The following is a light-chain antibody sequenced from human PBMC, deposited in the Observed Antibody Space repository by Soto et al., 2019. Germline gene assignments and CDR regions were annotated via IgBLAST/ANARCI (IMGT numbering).Light chain of an antibody. CDR1: GSNIGGKS. Sequence: QSALTQPPSASAAPGQTGTICCSGSGSNIGGKSVFSYQQLPGAAPKLPIYDDNKRPSGIPDRFSGSKSGTSATLGITGFQTGDEADYYCGSWDISLSAYVFGTGTKVT. CDR2: DDN. CDR3: GSWDISLSAYV. V-gene: IGLV1-51*01. J-gene: IGLJ1*01.